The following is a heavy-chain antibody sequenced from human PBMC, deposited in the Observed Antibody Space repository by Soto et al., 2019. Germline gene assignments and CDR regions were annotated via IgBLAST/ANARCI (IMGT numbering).Heavy chain of an antibody. CDR3: ASPEYYYDTSGWYY. J-gene: IGHJ4*02. CDR2: ISSSSSYI. V-gene: IGHV3-21*01. Sequence: EVQLVESGGGLVKPGGSLRLSCAASGFTFSTYSMNWVRQAPGKGLEWVSSISSSSSYIYYADSVKGRFTISRDNAKNSLYLQMSSLGAAETAVYYCASPEYYYDTSGWYYWGQGTVVTVSS. D-gene: IGHD3-22*01. CDR1: GFTFSTYS.